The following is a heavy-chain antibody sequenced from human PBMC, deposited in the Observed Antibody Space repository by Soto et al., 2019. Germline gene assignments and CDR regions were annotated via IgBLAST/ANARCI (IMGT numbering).Heavy chain of an antibody. J-gene: IGHJ6*03. D-gene: IGHD5-12*01. CDR2: ISSSSSTI. V-gene: IGHV3-48*01. Sequence: GGSLRLSCAASGFTFSSYSMNWVRQAPGKGLEWVSYISSSSSTIYYADSVKGRFTISRDNAKNSLYLQMNSLRAEDTAVYYCARDGYSGYDNYYYMDVWGKGTTVTVSS. CDR1: GFTFSSYS. CDR3: ARDGYSGYDNYYYMDV.